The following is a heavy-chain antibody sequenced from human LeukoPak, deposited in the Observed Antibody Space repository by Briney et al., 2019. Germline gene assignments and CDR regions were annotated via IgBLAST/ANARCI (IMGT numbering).Heavy chain of an antibody. D-gene: IGHD6-19*01. V-gene: IGHV3-7*01. CDR2: IKPDGSEK. Sequence: GGSLRLSCAASGFTFSSYWMSWVRQAPGKGLEGVANIKPDGSEKHYVDSVKGRFTISRDNAKNSLYLQMNSLRAEDTAVYYCARDHWRQFIAVAITPYFDCWGLGTLVAVSS. J-gene: IGHJ4*02. CDR1: GFTFSSYW. CDR3: ARDHWRQFIAVAITPYFDC.